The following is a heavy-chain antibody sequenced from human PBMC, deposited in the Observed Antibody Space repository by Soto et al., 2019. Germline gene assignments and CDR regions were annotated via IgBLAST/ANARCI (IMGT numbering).Heavy chain of an antibody. CDR3: TKSRRGILMVYSFGGMDV. Sequence: EVQLLESGGGVVQRGGSLRLSCAASGFSVSSHAMSWVRQAPGKGLEWVSGIDGSGDGTYYGDSVKGRFTISRDSSSSTLYLEMNNLRGEDTAVYFCTKSRRGILMVYSFGGMDVWGQGTTVTVSS. D-gene: IGHD2-8*01. J-gene: IGHJ6*02. CDR2: IDGSGDGT. CDR1: GFSVSSHA. V-gene: IGHV3-23*01.